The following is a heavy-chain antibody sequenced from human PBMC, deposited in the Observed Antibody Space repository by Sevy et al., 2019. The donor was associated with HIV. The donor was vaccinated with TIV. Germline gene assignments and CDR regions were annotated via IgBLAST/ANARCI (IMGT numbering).Heavy chain of an antibody. CDR1: EFTFNYAW. J-gene: IGHJ6*02. CDR2: VKSKTDGATT. D-gene: IGHD2-8*01. CDR3: TTARFRISAVCMDV. V-gene: IGHV3-15*01. Sequence: GGSLRLSCAASEFTFNYAWMNWVRQAPGKGLEWVGRVKSKTDGATTDYAAPVKGRFAISRDDSKNTLYLQMNSLKFEDTAVYYCTTARFRISAVCMDVWGQGTTVTVSS.